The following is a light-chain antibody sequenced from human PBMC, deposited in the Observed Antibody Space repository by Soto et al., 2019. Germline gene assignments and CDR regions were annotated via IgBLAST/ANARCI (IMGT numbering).Light chain of an antibody. CDR2: LNSDGSH. J-gene: IGLJ2*01. CDR3: QTWGTGILV. CDR1: SGYSSYA. V-gene: IGLV4-69*01. Sequence: QAVVTQSPSASASLGASVKLTCTLSSGYSSYAIAWHQQQPEKGPRYLMKLNSDGSHSKGDGIPDRFSGSSSGAERYLTISSLQSEDEADYYCQTWGTGILVFGGGTKLTVL.